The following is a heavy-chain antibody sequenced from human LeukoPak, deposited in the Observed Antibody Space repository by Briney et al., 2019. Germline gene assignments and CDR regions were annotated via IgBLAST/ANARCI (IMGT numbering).Heavy chain of an antibody. Sequence: ASETLSLTCTVSGGSFNSFFWSWIRQPPGKALEWIGYIYTSGNTYYSPSLKSRVTISLDMSKNQFSLKLISVTAADTAVYHCARRGTWFDPWGQGTLVTVSS. D-gene: IGHD3-10*01. V-gene: IGHV4-4*09. CDR1: GGSFNSFF. CDR3: ARRGTWFDP. J-gene: IGHJ5*02. CDR2: IYTSGNT.